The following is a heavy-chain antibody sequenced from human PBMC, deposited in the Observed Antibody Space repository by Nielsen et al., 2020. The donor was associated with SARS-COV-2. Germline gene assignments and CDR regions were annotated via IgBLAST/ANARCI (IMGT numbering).Heavy chain of an antibody. V-gene: IGHV3-30*18. CDR2: ISYDGSNK. D-gene: IGHD2-15*01. CDR3: AKDWTAIVVVPSGGVDY. CDR1: GFTFSTYG. J-gene: IGHJ4*02. Sequence: GESLKISCAASGFTFSTYGVHWVRQAPGKGLEWVAAISYDGSNKYYVDSVKGRFAISRDNSKNTLYLQMSSLREEDTAVYYCAKDWTAIVVVPSGGVDYWGQGTLVTVSP.